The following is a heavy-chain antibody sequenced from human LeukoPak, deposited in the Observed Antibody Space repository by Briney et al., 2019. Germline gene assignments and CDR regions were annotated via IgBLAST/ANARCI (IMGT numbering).Heavy chain of an antibody. CDR1: GYTFTSYD. D-gene: IGHD6-19*01. CDR2: MNPNSGNT. CDR3: ASTPRYSSGWYNGDAFDI. J-gene: IGHJ3*02. Sequence: ASVKVSCKASGYTFTSYDINWVRQATGQGLEWMGWMNPNSGNTGYAQKFQGRVTMTRNTSISTAYMELSSLRSEDTAVYYCASTPRYSSGWYNGDAFDIWGQGTMVTVSS. V-gene: IGHV1-8*01.